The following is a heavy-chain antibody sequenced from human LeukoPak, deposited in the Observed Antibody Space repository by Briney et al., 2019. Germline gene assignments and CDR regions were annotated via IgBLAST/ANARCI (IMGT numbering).Heavy chain of an antibody. Sequence: GGSLRLSCAASGFTVSNNYMSWIRQAPGKGLEWVSVIYSGGSTYYADSVKGRFTISRDNSKNTLYLQMNSLRAEDTAVYYCARDSRQDYYDSSGYLWFAFDIWGQGTMVTVSS. CDR2: IYSGGST. J-gene: IGHJ3*02. CDR3: ARDSRQDYYDSSGYLWFAFDI. V-gene: IGHV3-53*01. D-gene: IGHD3-22*01. CDR1: GFTVSNNY.